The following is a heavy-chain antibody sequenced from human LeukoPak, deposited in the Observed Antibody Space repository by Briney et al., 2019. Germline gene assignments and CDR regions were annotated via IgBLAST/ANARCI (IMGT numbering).Heavy chain of an antibody. CDR3: ARDLPYSSSWYPPLDY. V-gene: IGHV3-30*19. CDR1: GFTFSSYG. J-gene: IGHJ4*02. CDR2: ISYDGSNK. Sequence: PGGSLRLSCAASGFTFSSYGMHWVRQAPGKGLEWVAVISYDGSNKYYADSVKGRFTISRDNSKNTLYLQMNSLRAEDTAVYYCARDLPYSSSWYPPLDYWGQGTLVTVSS. D-gene: IGHD6-13*01.